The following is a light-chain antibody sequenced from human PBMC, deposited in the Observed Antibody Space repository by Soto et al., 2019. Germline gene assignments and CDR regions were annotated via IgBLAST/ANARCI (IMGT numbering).Light chain of an antibody. CDR2: TAS. V-gene: IGKV1-17*01. CDR1: QGIRNA. CDR3: LQHNSYPLT. Sequence: DIQMTQSPSSLSASVGDRVTITCRASQGIRNALGWYQQKPGKAPKRLIYTASSLQSGVQSRFSGSGSVTEFTLTISSPQPEDFPTYYCLQHNSYPLTFGGGTKVEIK. J-gene: IGKJ4*01.